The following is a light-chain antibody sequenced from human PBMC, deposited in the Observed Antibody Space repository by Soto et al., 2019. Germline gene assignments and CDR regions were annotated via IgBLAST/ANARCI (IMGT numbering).Light chain of an antibody. CDR2: STN. V-gene: IGLV8-61*01. Sequence: QTVVTQEPSFSVSPGGTVTLTCGLSSGSVSTNYYPSWYQQTPGQAPRTLIYSTNTRSSGVPDRFSGSILGNKAALTITGAQADDESDYSCVLYMGSGTGVFGGGTKLTVL. CDR3: VLYMGSGTGV. J-gene: IGLJ3*02. CDR1: SGSVSTNYY.